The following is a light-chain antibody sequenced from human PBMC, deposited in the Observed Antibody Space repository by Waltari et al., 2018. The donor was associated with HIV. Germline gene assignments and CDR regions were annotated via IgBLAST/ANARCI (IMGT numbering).Light chain of an antibody. Sequence: QSALTQPAYVSGSPGQSITISCTGPTSDADSFDYVSWYQQHPGKVPTLIIYDVSFRASGVSNRLSASQSGNTTSLTISGLQAEDEAVYYCGSYTATNSMMFGGGTKLTVL. V-gene: IGLV2-14*03. CDR3: GSYTATNSMM. CDR2: DVS. CDR1: TSDADSFDY. J-gene: IGLJ3*02.